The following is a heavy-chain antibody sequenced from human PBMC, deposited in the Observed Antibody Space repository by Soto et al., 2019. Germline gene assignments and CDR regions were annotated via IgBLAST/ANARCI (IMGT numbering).Heavy chain of an antibody. Sequence: GASVKVSCKASGGTFSSYAISWVRQAPGQGLEWMGGIIPIFGTANYAQKFQGRVTITADESTSTAYMELSSLRAEDTAHYFCANGPVVGANYKYYDMDVWGRGTTVTVSS. D-gene: IGHD1-26*01. J-gene: IGHJ6*02. CDR3: ANGPVVGANYKYYDMDV. V-gene: IGHV1-69*13. CDR2: IIPIFGTA. CDR1: GGTFSSYA.